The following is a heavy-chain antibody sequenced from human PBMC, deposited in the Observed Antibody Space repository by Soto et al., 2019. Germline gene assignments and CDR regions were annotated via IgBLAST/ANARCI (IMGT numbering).Heavy chain of an antibody. CDR2: NLPLFNIS. D-gene: IGHD3-10*01. CDR3: ARRRLGYGSWYFEL. J-gene: IGHJ2*01. V-gene: IGHV1-69*01. CDR1: GGAFSSYA. Sequence: QVQLVQSGAEVKKPGSSVKVSCKASGGAFSSYAISWVRQAPGQGLEWMGGNLPLFNISNYAQKFQGRVTITADEPTCTAYMDLSNMKSEDTAVYYCARRRLGYGSWYFELWGRGTLITVSS.